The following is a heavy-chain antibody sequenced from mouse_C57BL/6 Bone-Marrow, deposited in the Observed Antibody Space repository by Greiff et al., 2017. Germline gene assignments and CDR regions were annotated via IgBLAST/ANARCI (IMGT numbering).Heavy chain of an antibody. CDR3: ARPEGATWYFDV. CDR1: GFTFSSYG. J-gene: IGHJ1*03. D-gene: IGHD3-1*01. CDR2: ISSGGSYT. V-gene: IGHV5-6*01. Sequence: EVKLVESGGDLVKPGGSLKLSCAASGFTFSSYGMSWVRQTPDKRLEWVATISSGGSYTYYPDSVKGRFTISRDTAKNTLYLQMSNLKSEDTAMYYCARPEGATWYFDVWGTGTTVTVSS.